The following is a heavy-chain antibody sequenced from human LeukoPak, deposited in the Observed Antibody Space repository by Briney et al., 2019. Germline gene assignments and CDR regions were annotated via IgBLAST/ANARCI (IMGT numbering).Heavy chain of an antibody. Sequence: PSETLSLTCTVSGGSISSGDYYWSWIRQPPGKGLEWIGYIYYSGSTYYNPALKSRVTISVDTSKNQFSLKLSSVTAADTAVYYCARAPVVPAAASPGWFDPWGQGTLVTVSS. CDR1: GGSISSGDYY. D-gene: IGHD2-2*01. CDR2: IYYSGST. J-gene: IGHJ5*02. CDR3: ARAPVVPAAASPGWFDP. V-gene: IGHV4-30-4*01.